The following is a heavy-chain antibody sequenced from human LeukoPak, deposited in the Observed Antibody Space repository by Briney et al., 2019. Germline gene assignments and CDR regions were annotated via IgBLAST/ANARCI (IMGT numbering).Heavy chain of an antibody. V-gene: IGHV3-33*01. D-gene: IGHD3-10*01. CDR1: GFTFSSYG. Sequence: GGSLRLSCAASGFTFSSYGMHWVRQAPGKGLEWVAVIWYDGSNKYYADSVKGRFTTSRDNSKNTLYLQMNSLRAEDTAVYYCARGPGALLHWGQGILVTVSS. CDR3: ARGPGALLH. J-gene: IGHJ4*02. CDR2: IWYDGSNK.